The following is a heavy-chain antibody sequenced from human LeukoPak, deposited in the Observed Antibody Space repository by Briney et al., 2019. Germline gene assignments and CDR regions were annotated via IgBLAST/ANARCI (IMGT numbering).Heavy chain of an antibody. D-gene: IGHD3-9*01. Sequence: GGSLRLSCAASGITVNTNYMSWVRQAPGKGLEWVSIIYSGGATFYADSVKGRFTISRENSKNTLWLQMNSLRAEDTAVYYCARLHYDVLTGPFDYWGQGTPVTVSS. CDR2: IYSGGAT. J-gene: IGHJ4*02. V-gene: IGHV3-66*04. CDR1: GITVNTNY. CDR3: ARLHYDVLTGPFDY.